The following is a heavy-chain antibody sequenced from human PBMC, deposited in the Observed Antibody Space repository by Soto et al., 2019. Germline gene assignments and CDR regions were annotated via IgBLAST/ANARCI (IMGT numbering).Heavy chain of an antibody. D-gene: IGHD2-2*01. V-gene: IGHV1-69*13. CDR3: ARGGRLYCSSTSRYFGGFDY. Sequence: SVKVSCKASGGTFSSYAISWVRQAPGQGLEWMGGIIPIFGTANYAQKFQGRVTITADESTSTAYMELSSLRSEDTAVYYCARGGRLYCSSTSRYFGGFDYWGQGTLVTVSS. CDR2: IIPIFGTA. CDR1: GGTFSSYA. J-gene: IGHJ4*02.